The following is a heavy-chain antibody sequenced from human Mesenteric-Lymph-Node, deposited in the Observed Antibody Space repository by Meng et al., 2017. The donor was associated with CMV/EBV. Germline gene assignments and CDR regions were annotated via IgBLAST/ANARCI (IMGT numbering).Heavy chain of an antibody. Sequence: GESLKISCAASGFTVSSNYMSWVRQAPGKGLEWVSVIYSGGSTYYADSVKGRFTISRDNSKNTLFLQMKSLRAEDTAVYYYAKVFGYYDGSDYDGVSFSDFYGSDVWGQGTTVTVSS. V-gene: IGHV3-53*01. CDR1: GFTVSSNY. D-gene: IGHD3-22*01. J-gene: IGHJ6*02. CDR3: AKVFGYYDGSDYDGVSFSDFYGSDV. CDR2: IYSGGST.